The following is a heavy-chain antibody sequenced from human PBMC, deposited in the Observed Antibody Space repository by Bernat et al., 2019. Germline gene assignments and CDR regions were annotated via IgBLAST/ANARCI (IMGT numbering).Heavy chain of an antibody. V-gene: IGHV1-3*01. CDR1: GYTFSTYA. J-gene: IGHJ4*02. D-gene: IGHD3-9*01. CDR3: ARFLTASPPDY. Sequence: QVQLVQSGAGVKKPRASMKLSCETSGYTFSTYAMHWVRQAPGQTLEWMGWINAANGDTNYSQKFQGRVTITRDTSASTVYLDLRSLKSEDTAVYYCARFLTASPPDYWGQGVLVTVSS. CDR2: INAANGDT.